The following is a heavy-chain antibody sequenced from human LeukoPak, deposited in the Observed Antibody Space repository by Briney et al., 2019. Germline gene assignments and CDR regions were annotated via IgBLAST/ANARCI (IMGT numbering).Heavy chain of an antibody. CDR3: ARGGYSWERPNDY. V-gene: IGHV4-4*07. Sequence: SETLSLTCTVSGASITSYHWSWIRQPAGKGLEWIGRFYISGSTNYNPSLKNRVTMSVDTSKNQFSLNLSSVTAADTAVYYCARGGYSWERPNDYWGQGTLVTVSS. CDR1: GASITSYH. CDR2: FYISGST. J-gene: IGHJ4*02. D-gene: IGHD5-18*01.